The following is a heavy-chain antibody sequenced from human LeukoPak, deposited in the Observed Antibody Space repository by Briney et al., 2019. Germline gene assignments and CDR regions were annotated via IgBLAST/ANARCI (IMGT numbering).Heavy chain of an antibody. CDR3: TTDTYYYKS. D-gene: IGHD3-10*01. J-gene: IGHJ4*02. Sequence: GGSLRLSCAASGFTFSNAWKSWVRQAPGKGLEWVGRIKSKTDGGTTEYAAPGTGRFTISRNDSKNTLYLQMTSLKTEDTAVYYCTTDTYYYKSWGQGTLVTVSS. V-gene: IGHV3-15*01. CDR1: GFTFSNAW. CDR2: IKSKTDGGTT.